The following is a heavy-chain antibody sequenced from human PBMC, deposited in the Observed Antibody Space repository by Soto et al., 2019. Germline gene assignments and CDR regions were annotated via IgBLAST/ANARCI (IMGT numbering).Heavy chain of an antibody. Sequence: TSETLSLTCTVSGGSVSSGNYYWTWIRQPPGKGLEWIGCIYYSGSTNYNPSLKSRVTMSVDTPKNQFSLKLSSVTAADTAVYYCATVVAPGSYYYYGMDVWGQGTTVTVSS. V-gene: IGHV4-61*01. CDR3: ATVVAPGSYYYYGMDV. D-gene: IGHD5-12*01. CDR1: GGSVSSGNYY. J-gene: IGHJ6*02. CDR2: IYYSGST.